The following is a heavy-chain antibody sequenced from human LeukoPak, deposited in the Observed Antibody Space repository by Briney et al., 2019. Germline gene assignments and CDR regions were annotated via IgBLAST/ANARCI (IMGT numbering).Heavy chain of an antibody. CDR3: ARRNYYDTTPLDY. Sequence: GESLKISFKGSGYSFPSYSIAWVRQMPGKGLEWMGIIYAGDSDTTYSPSFQGQVTISVDKSITTAYLHWSSLKASDTAMYYCARRNYYDTTPLDYRGQGTLVTVSS. V-gene: IGHV5-51*01. J-gene: IGHJ4*02. CDR2: IYAGDSDT. D-gene: IGHD3-22*01. CDR1: GYSFPSYS.